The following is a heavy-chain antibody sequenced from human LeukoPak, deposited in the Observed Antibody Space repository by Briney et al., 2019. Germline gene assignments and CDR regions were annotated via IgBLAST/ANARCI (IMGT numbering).Heavy chain of an antibody. Sequence: PSEPLSLTCSVSGGSIISSNYYWGWIRQPPGKGLEWIGSIYQSGSGSSYYNPSLKSRVTISGDTSKNQFFLRLSSVTAADTAVYYCASTLRFLPYRRFDYWGQGTLVTVPS. CDR2: IYQSGSGSS. V-gene: IGHV4-39*01. CDR1: GGSIISSNYY. J-gene: IGHJ4*02. D-gene: IGHD3-3*01. CDR3: ASTLRFLPYRRFDY.